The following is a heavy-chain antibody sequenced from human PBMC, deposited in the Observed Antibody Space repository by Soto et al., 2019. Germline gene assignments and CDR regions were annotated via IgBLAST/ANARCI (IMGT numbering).Heavy chain of an antibody. J-gene: IGHJ4*02. CDR2: IYYSGDT. CDR3: ARVNVWKWPPQYYLDY. Sequence: ASETRSLTWSVSGDSPRRGDYHLCWIRQTPGKGLEWIGYIYYSGDTNYNPSLKSRVIISVDTSKNQFSLKLSSVTAADTAVYYCARVNVWKWPPQYYLDYWGQGTLVTVSS. CDR1: GDSPRRGDYH. V-gene: IGHV4-61*08. D-gene: IGHD5-12*01.